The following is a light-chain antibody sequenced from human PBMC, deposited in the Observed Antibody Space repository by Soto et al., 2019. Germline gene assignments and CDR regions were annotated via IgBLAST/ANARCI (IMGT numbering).Light chain of an antibody. CDR1: QSVSTS. Sequence: IVLTQSPVTLALSPGERAVLSCRASQSVSTSLAWYQHKPGQAPRLFIYDASKRAPGIPARFGGSGSGTDFTLTISCLEPEDFAVYYCQLRYVWPSSGHGTKVAI. CDR3: QLRYVWPS. CDR2: DAS. J-gene: IGKJ1*01. V-gene: IGKV3-11*01.